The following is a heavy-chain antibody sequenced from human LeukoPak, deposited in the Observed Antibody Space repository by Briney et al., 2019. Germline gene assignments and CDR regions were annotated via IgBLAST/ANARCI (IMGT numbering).Heavy chain of an antibody. CDR3: ARYVTGEDYYYMDV. CDR1: GYTFSDYC. D-gene: IGHD7-27*01. V-gene: IGHV1-8*03. J-gene: IGHJ6*03. Sequence: ASVKVSCKASGYTFSDYCIHWVRQATGQGLEWMGWMNPNSGNTGYAQKFQGRVTITRNTSISTAYMELSSLRSEDTAVYYCARYVTGEDYYYMDVWGKGTTVTVSS. CDR2: MNPNSGNT.